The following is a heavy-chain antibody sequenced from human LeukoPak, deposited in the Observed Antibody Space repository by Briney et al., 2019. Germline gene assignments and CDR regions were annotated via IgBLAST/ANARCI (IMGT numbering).Heavy chain of an antibody. V-gene: IGHV3-48*03. D-gene: IGHD4-23*01. CDR3: ARTVARIGY. CDR1: GFTFSSYE. CDR2: ISSSGSTI. J-gene: IGHJ4*02. Sequence: GGSLRLSCAASGFTFSSYEMNWVRQVQGKGLEWVSHISSSGSTIYYTDSVKGRFTISRDNSKNLLYLQMNSLRAEDTAIYYCARTVARIGYWGQGTLVTVSS.